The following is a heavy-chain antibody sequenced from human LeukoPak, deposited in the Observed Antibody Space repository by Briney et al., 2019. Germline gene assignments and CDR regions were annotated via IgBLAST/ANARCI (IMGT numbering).Heavy chain of an antibody. CDR2: ISFDGSSQ. J-gene: IGHJ4*02. D-gene: IGHD3-10*01. CDR1: GFTFSSYG. CDR3: AKESSRALIN. Sequence: PGRSLRLSCAASGFTFSSYGMHWVRQAPGKGLEWVAVISFDGSSQHYADSVKGRFTISRDNSKNTLYLQMNSLRAEDTAVYYCAKESSRALINWGQGTLVTVSS. V-gene: IGHV3-30*18.